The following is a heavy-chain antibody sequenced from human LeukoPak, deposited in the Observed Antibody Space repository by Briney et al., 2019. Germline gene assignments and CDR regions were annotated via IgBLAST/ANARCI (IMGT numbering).Heavy chain of an antibody. CDR1: GFTFSSHG. Sequence: PGGSLRLSCAASGFTFSSHGMQWVRQAPGKGLEWVTVIASDGSAQYYTDSVKGRFTTSRDNSKNMLYLQMDSLRTEDTAVYYCARDLYGDYSLDYWGQGTLVTVSS. J-gene: IGHJ4*02. CDR3: ARDLYGDYSLDY. CDR2: IASDGSAQ. D-gene: IGHD4-17*01. V-gene: IGHV3-30*03.